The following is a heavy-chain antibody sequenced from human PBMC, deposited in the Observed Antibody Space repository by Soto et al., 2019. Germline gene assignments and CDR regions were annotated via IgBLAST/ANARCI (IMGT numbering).Heavy chain of an antibody. V-gene: IGHV1-18*01. CDR2: ISAYNGNT. Sequence: ASVKVSCKASGYAFTSYGISWVRQAPGQGLEWMGWISAYNGNTNYAQKLQGRVTMTTDTSTSTAYMELRSLRSDDTAVYYRARVGNDCTNGVCYNNWFDPWGQGTLVTVSS. CDR3: ARVGNDCTNGVCYNNWFDP. CDR1: GYAFTSYG. D-gene: IGHD2-8*01. J-gene: IGHJ5*02.